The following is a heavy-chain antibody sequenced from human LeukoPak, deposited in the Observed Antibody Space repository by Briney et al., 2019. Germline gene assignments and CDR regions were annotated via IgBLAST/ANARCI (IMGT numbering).Heavy chain of an antibody. J-gene: IGHJ4*02. D-gene: IGHD3-10*01. V-gene: IGHV3-33*01. Sequence: GGSLRLSCAASGFTFSSYGMHWVRQAPGKGLEWVAVIWYDGSNKYYADSVKGRFTISRDNSKNTLYLQMNSLRAEDTAVYYCARGTGLYGSGSPFDYWGQGTLVTVSS. CDR3: ARGTGLYGSGSPFDY. CDR1: GFTFSSYG. CDR2: IWYDGSNK.